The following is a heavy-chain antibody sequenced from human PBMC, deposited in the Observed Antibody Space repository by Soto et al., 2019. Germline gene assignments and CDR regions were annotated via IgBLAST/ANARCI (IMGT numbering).Heavy chain of an antibody. D-gene: IGHD3-9*01. Sequence: PGGSLRLSCAASGFTFSGYSVNWVRQAPGKGLEWVSYISSGSKTIYYADSVKGRFTVSRDNAKNSQYLQMNSLRDEDTAVYYCVREDILGVRSFDYWGQGTVVTVSS. CDR2: ISSGSKTI. J-gene: IGHJ4*02. CDR1: GFTFSGYS. CDR3: VREDILGVRSFDY. V-gene: IGHV3-48*02.